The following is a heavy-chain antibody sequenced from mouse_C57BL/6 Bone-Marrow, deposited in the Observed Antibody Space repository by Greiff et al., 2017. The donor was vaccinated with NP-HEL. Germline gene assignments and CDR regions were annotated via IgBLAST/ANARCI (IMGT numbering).Heavy chain of an antibody. CDR3: EGRSSFDY. CDR2: ISSGSSTI. CDR1: GFTFSDYG. Sequence: EVKVVESGGGLVKPGGSLKLSCAASGFTFSDYGMHWVRQAPEKGLEWVAYISSGSSTIYYADTVKGRFTISRDNAKNTLYLQMTSGRSEDTAMYYCEGRSSFDYWGQGTTLTVSS. J-gene: IGHJ2*01. D-gene: IGHD1-1*01. V-gene: IGHV5-17*01.